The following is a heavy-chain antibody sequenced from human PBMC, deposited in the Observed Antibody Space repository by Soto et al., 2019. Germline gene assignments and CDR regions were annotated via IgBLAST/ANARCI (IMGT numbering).Heavy chain of an antibody. CDR1: GFTFSDYF. D-gene: IGHD3-22*01. Sequence: QVQLVESGGGLVKPGGSLRLSCEAFGFTFSDYFFTWIRQAPGKGLEWVSYISGSESTMYYADSVRGRFIISRDNAKNSLYLQMNSLRAEDTAVYYCARAAPSSGPRPFHYDSNGYYAFDSWGQGTLVTVSS. J-gene: IGHJ4*02. V-gene: IGHV3-11*01. CDR2: ISGSESTM. CDR3: ARAAPSSGPRPFHYDSNGYYAFDS.